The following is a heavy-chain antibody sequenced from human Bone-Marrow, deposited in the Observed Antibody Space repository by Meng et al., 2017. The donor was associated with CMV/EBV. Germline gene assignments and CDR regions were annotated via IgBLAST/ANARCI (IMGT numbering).Heavy chain of an antibody. CDR3: ARSVEMATIYDY. Sequence: ASVKVSCKASGYTFTSYYMHWVRQAPGQGLEWMGIINPSGGSTSYAQKFQGRVTMTRDTSTSTAYMELRSLRSDDTAVYYCARSVEMATIYDYWGQGTLVTVSS. D-gene: IGHD5-24*01. V-gene: IGHV1-46*01. CDR2: INPSGGST. J-gene: IGHJ4*02. CDR1: GYTFTSYY.